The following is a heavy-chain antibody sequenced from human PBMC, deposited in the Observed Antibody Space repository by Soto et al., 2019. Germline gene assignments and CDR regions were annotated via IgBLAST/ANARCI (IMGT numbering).Heavy chain of an antibody. CDR3: ARTWRGDYIWGSYRSLDY. J-gene: IGHJ4*02. Sequence: GASLKVSCKASGYTFTSYGISWVRQAPGQGLEWMGWISAYNGNTNYAQKLQGRVTMTTDTSTGTAYMELRSLRSDDTAVYYCARTWRGDYIWGSYRSLDYWGQGTLVTVSS. V-gene: IGHV1-18*01. CDR2: ISAYNGNT. CDR1: GYTFTSYG. D-gene: IGHD3-16*02.